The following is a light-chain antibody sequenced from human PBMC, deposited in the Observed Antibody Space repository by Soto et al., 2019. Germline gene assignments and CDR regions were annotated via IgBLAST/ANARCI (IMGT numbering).Light chain of an antibody. J-gene: IGKJ5*01. CDR2: GAS. CDR3: QKYNNWPPIT. CDR1: QSVSST. Sequence: EIVMTQSPATLSVSPGERATLSCRDSQSVSSTLAWYQQKPGQAPRLLIYGASTRATGIPARFSGSGAGTEFTLTISSQQSEDFAVYYCQKYNNWPPITVGQGTRREI. V-gene: IGKV3-15*01.